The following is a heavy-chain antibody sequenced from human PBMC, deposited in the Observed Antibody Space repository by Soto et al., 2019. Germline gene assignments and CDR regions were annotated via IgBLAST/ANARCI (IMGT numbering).Heavy chain of an antibody. CDR2: INHSGST. CDR1: GGSFSGYY. Sequence: PSETLSLTCAVYGGSFSGYYWSWIRQPPGKGLEWIGEINHSGSTNYNPSLKSRVTISVDTSKNQFSLKLSSVTAADTAVYYCARRSYPPDHMPLTFDPWGQGALVTVSS. CDR3: ARRSYPPDHMPLTFDP. J-gene: IGHJ5*02. V-gene: IGHV4-34*01. D-gene: IGHD2-2*01.